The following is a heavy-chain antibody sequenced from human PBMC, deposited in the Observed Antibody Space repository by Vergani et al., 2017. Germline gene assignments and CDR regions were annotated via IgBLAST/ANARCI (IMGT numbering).Heavy chain of an antibody. V-gene: IGHV1-3*01. Sequence: QVQLVQSGTEVKKPGASVKVSCKASGYTFTSHVMHWVRQAPGQRLEWMAWIDAGNGDTKYAQKFQGRVTITRDTSASTAYMELSSLRSEDKAVYYCATRVAVAGGFDYWGQGTLVTVSS. J-gene: IGHJ4*02. CDR3: ATRVAVAGGFDY. D-gene: IGHD6-19*01. CDR2: IDAGNGDT. CDR1: GYTFTSHV.